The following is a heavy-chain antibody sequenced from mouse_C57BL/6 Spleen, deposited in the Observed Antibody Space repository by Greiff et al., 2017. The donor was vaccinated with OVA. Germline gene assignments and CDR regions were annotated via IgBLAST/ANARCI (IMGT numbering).Heavy chain of an antibody. D-gene: IGHD1-3*01. CDR3: ASPSDNFPYAMDY. CDR2: IYPGDGDT. V-gene: IGHV1-80*01. Sequence: VKLMESGAELVKPGASVKISCKASGYAFSSYWMNWVKQRPGKGLEWIGQIYPGDGDTNYNGKFKGKATLTADKSSSTAYMQLSSLTSEDSAVYFCASPSDNFPYAMDYWGQGTSVTVSS. CDR1: GYAFSSYW. J-gene: IGHJ4*01.